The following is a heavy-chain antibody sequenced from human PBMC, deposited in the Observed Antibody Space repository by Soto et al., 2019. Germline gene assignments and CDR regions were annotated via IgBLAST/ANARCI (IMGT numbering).Heavy chain of an antibody. D-gene: IGHD6-19*01. CDR1: GYTFTSYA. Sequence: ASVKVSCKASGYTFTSYAMHWVRQAPGQRLEWMGWINAGNGNTKYSQKFQGRVTITTDTSASTAYMELSSLRSEDTAVYYCARDGEVDGDSNFDYWGQGTLVTVSS. CDR3: ARDGEVDGDSNFDY. V-gene: IGHV1-3*01. CDR2: INAGNGNT. J-gene: IGHJ4*02.